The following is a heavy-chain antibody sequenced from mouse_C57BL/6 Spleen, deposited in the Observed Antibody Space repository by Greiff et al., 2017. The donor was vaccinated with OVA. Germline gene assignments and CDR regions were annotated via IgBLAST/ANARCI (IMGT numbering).Heavy chain of an antibody. J-gene: IGHJ4*01. CDR1: GFSLTSYG. CDR3: ARQNYGNPYYAMDY. V-gene: IGHV2-6-1*01. CDR2: IWSDGST. D-gene: IGHD2-1*01. Sequence: VKVVESGPGLVAPSQSLSITCTVSGFSLTSYGVHWVRQPPGKGLEWLVVIWSDGSTTYNSALKSRLSISKDNSKSQVFLKMNSLQTDDTAMYYCARQNYGNPYYAMDYWGQGTSVTVSS.